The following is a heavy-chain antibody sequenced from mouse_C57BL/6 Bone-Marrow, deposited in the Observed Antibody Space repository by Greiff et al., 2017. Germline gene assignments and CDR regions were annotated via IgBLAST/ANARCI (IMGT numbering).Heavy chain of an antibody. CDR2: IYPSDSET. CDR3: ALYDSAWFAY. V-gene: IGHV1-61*01. D-gene: IGHD2-3*01. J-gene: IGHJ3*01. Sequence: QVQLQQSGAELVRPGSSVKLSCKASGYTFTSYWMDWVKQRPGQGLEWIGNIYPSDSETHYNQKFKDKATLTVDKSSSTAYMQLSSLTSEDSAVYYCALYDSAWFAYWGQGTLVTVSA. CDR1: GYTFTSYW.